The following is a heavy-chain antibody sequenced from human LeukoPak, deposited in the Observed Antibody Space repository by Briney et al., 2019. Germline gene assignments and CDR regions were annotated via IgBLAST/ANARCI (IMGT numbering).Heavy chain of an antibody. CDR3: ARRALEGASYSSGYDFDY. CDR1: GYSFTSYW. J-gene: IGHJ4*02. CDR2: IYPGDSDT. V-gene: IGHV5-51*01. D-gene: IGHD5-18*01. Sequence: GESLKISCKGSGYSFTSYWIGWVRRMPGKGLEWMGIIYPGDSDTRYRPSFQGQVTMSVDKSISTAYLQWSSLKASDTAMYYCARRALEGASYSSGYDFDYWGQGTLVTVSS.